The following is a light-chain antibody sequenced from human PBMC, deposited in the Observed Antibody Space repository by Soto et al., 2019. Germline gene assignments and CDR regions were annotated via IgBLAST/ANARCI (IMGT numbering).Light chain of an antibody. Sequence: EIVLTQSPGTLSLSPGDRATLSCRASQPVGSAYLAWYRQTLGQAPRLLIYATSSRATGISDRFSGSGSGTEFTLTISRLEPEDFATYYCHQHGDSPWTFGQGTKVDIK. J-gene: IGKJ1*01. CDR3: HQHGDSPWT. CDR1: QPVGSAY. CDR2: ATS. V-gene: IGKV3-20*01.